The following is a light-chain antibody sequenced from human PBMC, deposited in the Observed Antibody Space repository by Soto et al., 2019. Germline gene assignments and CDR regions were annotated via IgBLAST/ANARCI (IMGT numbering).Light chain of an antibody. CDR1: SSNIGSNT. CDR3: AAWDDSPNGYV. Sequence: QSVLTQPPSASGTPGQRVTISCSGSSSNIGSNTVNWYRQLPGTAPKLLIYSNNQRPSGVPDRFSGSKSGTSASLAISGLQSEDEADYYCAAWDDSPNGYVFGTGTKVTVL. CDR2: SNN. J-gene: IGLJ1*01. V-gene: IGLV1-44*01.